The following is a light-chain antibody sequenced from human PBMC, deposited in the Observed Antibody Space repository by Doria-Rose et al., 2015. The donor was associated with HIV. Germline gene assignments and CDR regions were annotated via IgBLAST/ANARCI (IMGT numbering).Light chain of an antibody. CDR1: QSLLYTSKNY. V-gene: IGKV4-1*01. CDR3: QQYYDTPS. J-gene: IGKJ3*01. Sequence: DIRLTQSPESLGMSLGERATLNCKSNQSLLYTSKNYLAWYQQKPGQPPKLLIYWASTRQSGVPARFSGSGSGTGFALTISSLEAEDVAVYYRQQYYDTPSFGPGTTVDIK. CDR2: WAS.